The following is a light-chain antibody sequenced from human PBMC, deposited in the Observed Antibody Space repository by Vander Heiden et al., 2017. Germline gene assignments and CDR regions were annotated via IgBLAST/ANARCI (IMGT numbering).Light chain of an antibody. J-gene: IGLJ1*01. CDR3: TSYTSTSPRI. CDR1: SSDVGGYNY. V-gene: IGLV2-14*03. CDR2: DVS. Sequence: QHALTQPASVSGSPGQSITLPCTGTSSDVGGYNYGSWYQQHPGRAPKLVIFDVSSRPSGVSARISGSKSGSTASLTISGLQLEDDADYYCTSYTSTSPRIFGTGTKVSVL.